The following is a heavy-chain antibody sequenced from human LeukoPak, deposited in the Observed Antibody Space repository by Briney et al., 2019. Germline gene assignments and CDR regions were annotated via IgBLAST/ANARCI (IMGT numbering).Heavy chain of an antibody. CDR3: AREDTAMAQNY. D-gene: IGHD5-18*01. V-gene: IGHV3-7*01. J-gene: IGHJ4*02. Sequence: PGGSLRLSCAASGFTFSSYWMSWVRQAPGKGLEWVANIKQDGSEKYYVDSVKGRFTISRDNVKNSLYLQMNSLRAEDTAVYYCAREDTAMAQNYWGQGTLVTVSS. CDR1: GFTFSSYW. CDR2: IKQDGSEK.